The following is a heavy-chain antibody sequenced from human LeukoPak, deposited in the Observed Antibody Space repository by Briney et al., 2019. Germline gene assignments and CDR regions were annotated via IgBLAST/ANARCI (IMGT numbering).Heavy chain of an antibody. J-gene: IGHJ4*02. D-gene: IGHD6-13*01. CDR3: ARVYNIADLFDY. V-gene: IGHV1-2*02. CDR2: INPNSGGT. CDR1: GYTFTGYY. Sequence: ASVKVSCKASGYTFTGYYMHWVRQAPGQGLEWMGWINPNSGGTNHAQKFQGRVTMTRDTSISTAYMELSRLRSDDTAVYYCARVYNIADLFDYWGQGTLVTVSS.